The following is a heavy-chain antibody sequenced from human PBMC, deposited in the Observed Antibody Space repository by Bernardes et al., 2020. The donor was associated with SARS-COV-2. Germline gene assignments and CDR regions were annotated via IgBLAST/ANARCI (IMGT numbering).Heavy chain of an antibody. CDR2: IYIGGNT. D-gene: IGHD2-2*01. V-gene: IGHV3-53*01. Sequence: GGSLRLSCAASGFTVSNNYMSWVRQAPGQGLEWVSVIYIGGNTYYADSVKGRFTISRDNSKNTLYLQMNSLGAEDTAVYYCAGRKTTSWSHDYWGQGTLVTVSS. CDR3: AGRKTTSWSHDY. CDR1: GFTVSNNY. J-gene: IGHJ4*02.